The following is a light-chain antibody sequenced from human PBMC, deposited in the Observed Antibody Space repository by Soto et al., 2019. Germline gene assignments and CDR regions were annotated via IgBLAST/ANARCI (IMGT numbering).Light chain of an antibody. J-gene: IGKJ5*01. CDR3: QYYSSSLSVT. CDR1: QSVRSTY. CDR2: GAS. Sequence: EIVLTQSPGILSLSPGERATLSCRASQSVRSTYLAWYQQKPGQAPRLLIHGASSWATGIPDRFSGSGSGTDFTLTISSLEPEDFAVYYCQYYSSSLSVTFGQGTRLDIK. V-gene: IGKV3-20*01.